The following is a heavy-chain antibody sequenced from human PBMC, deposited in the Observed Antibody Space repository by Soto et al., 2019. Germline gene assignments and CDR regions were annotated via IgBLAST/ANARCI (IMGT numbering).Heavy chain of an antibody. CDR2: IYHSGST. J-gene: IGHJ4*02. CDR3: ARQCFLEWLFLGNYYDSSGYFDY. CDR1: GGSISSGGYS. V-gene: IGHV4-30-2*01. Sequence: SETLSLTCAVSGGSISSGGYSWSWIRQPPGKGLEWIGYIYHSGSTYYKPSLKSRVTISVDTSKNQFSLKLSSVTAADTVVYFCARQCFLEWLFLGNYYDSSGYFDYWGQGTLVTVSS. D-gene: IGHD3-22*01.